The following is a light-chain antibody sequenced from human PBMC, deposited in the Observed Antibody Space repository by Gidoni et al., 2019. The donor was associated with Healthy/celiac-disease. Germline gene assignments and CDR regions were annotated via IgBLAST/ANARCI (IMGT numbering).Light chain of an antibody. Sequence: EIVLTQSPGPLSLSPGERATLSCRASQSVSSSYLAWYQQKPGQAPRLLIYGASSRATGIPDRFSGSGSGTDFTLTISRLEPEDFALYYCQQYGSSPPKTFGQGTKLEIK. CDR1: QSVSSSY. CDR3: QQYGSSPPKT. J-gene: IGKJ2*01. CDR2: GAS. V-gene: IGKV3-20*01.